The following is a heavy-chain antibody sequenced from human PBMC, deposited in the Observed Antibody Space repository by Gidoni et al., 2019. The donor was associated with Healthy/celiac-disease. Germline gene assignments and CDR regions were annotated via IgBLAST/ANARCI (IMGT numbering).Heavy chain of an antibody. CDR1: GGPISRYY. CDR3: AATTYFYASAEYFQH. V-gene: IGHV4-59*08. J-gene: IGHJ1*01. CDR2: IYYSGST. Sequence: QVQLQESGPGLVKPSETLSLTCTVSGGPISRYYWSWIRQPPGKELEWIGYIYYSGSTNYNPSLTSRVTISVDTSKNQFSLKLSSVTAADTAVYYCAATTYFYASAEYFQHWGQGTLVTVSS. D-gene: IGHD3-10*01.